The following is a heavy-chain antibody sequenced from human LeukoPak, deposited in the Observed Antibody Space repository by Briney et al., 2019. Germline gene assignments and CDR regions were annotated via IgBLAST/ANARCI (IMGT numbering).Heavy chain of an antibody. CDR3: ARGLNSGYYYDLDGFDL. CDR1: GFTFSDHY. D-gene: IGHD3-22*01. Sequence: GGSLRLSCAASGFTFSDHYMDWVRQAPGKGLEWVGRIRNKATSYTTDYAASVRGRFTISRSDSENSLYLQMNSLKSEDTALYYCARGLNSGYYYDLDGFDLWGQVTMVTVSS. J-gene: IGHJ3*01. V-gene: IGHV3-72*01. CDR2: IRNKATSYTT.